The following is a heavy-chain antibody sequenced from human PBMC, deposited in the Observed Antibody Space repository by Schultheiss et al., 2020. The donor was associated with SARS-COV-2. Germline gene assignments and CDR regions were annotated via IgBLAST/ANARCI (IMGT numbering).Heavy chain of an antibody. J-gene: IGHJ6*02. CDR1: GFTFDDYA. CDR2: ISWNSGSI. V-gene: IGHV3-9*01. CDR3: ARDRLVTRQNYYYGMDV. Sequence: GGSLRLSCAASGFTFDDYAMHWVRQAPGKGLEWVSGISWNSGSIGYADSVKGRFTISRDNAKNSLYLQMNSLRAEDTALYYCARDRLVTRQNYYYGMDVWGQGTTVTVSS. D-gene: IGHD6-19*01.